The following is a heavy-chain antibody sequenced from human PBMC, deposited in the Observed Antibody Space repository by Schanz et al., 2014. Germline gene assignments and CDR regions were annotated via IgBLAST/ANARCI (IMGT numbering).Heavy chain of an antibody. V-gene: IGHV1-18*04. CDR1: GYTFTSYG. D-gene: IGHD6-6*01. J-gene: IGHJ4*02. CDR3: ARERASSIADH. CDR2: ISAYNGDT. Sequence: QVQLVQSGVEVKKPGASVKVSCKASGYTFTSYGINWVRQAPGQGLEWMGWISAYNGDTNYAQRFQGRVTLTRDTSISTVYMELSRLRSDDTAVYYCARERASSIADHWGQGTLLAVSS.